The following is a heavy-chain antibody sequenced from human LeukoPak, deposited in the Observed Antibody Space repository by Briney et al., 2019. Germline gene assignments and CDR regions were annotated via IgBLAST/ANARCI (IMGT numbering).Heavy chain of an antibody. Sequence: PGGSLRLSCAASGFTFSNSDIHWVRQAPGKGLEWVAIISYDGSDKYYADSVKGRFTISRDNSKNTLYMQMNSLRAEDTAMYYCAGGGNSRHHFDYWGQGTLVTVSS. V-gene: IGHV3-30*03. CDR1: GFTFSNSD. CDR3: AGGGNSRHHFDY. J-gene: IGHJ4*02. D-gene: IGHD3-16*01. CDR2: ISYDGSDK.